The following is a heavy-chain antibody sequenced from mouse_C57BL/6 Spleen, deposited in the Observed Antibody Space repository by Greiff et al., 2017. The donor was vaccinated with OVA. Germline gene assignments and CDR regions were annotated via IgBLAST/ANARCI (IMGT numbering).Heavy chain of an antibody. CDR2: ISSGSSTI. J-gene: IGHJ4*01. CDR1: GFTFSDYG. CDR3: ARGGNYYAMDY. V-gene: IGHV5-17*01. Sequence: EVQLVASGGGLVKPGGSLKLSCAASGFTFSDYGMHWVRQAPEKGLEWVAYISSGSSTIYYADTVKGRFTISRDNAKNTLFLQMTSLRSEDTAMYYCARGGNYYAMDYWGQGTSVTVSS.